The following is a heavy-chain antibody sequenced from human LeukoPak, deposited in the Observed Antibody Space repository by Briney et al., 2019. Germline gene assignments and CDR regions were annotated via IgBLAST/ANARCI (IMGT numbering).Heavy chain of an antibody. V-gene: IGHV3-30*04. CDR1: GFTFSTYA. D-gene: IGHD3-22*01. CDR2: IPYDGSNK. Sequence: PGGSLRLSCAASGFTFSTYAMHWVRQAPGKGLEWVAVIPYDGSNKYYADSVKGRFTISRENSKNRLYLQMNSLRAEDTAVYYCAKDAGYYDSSGYGLVDYWGQGTLVTVSS. CDR3: AKDAGYYDSSGYGLVDY. J-gene: IGHJ4*02.